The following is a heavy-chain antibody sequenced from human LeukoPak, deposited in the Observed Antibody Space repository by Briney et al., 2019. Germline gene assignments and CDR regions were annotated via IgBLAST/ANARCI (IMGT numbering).Heavy chain of an antibody. D-gene: IGHD6-19*01. CDR1: GFTFSSYG. CDR3: AKEGGGSGWYSDY. CDR2: ISGSGGST. Sequence: GGSLRLSCEASGFTFSSYGMSWVRQAPGKGLEWVSGISGSGGSTYYADSVKGRFTISRDNSKNTLYLQMNSLRAEDTAAYYCAKEGGGSGWYSDYWGQGTLVTVSS. J-gene: IGHJ4*02. V-gene: IGHV3-23*01.